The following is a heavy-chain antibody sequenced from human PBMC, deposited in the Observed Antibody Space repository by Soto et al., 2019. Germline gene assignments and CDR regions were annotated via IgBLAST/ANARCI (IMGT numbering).Heavy chain of an antibody. CDR1: GYTFTSNG. D-gene: IGHD6-13*01. V-gene: IGHV1-18*01. J-gene: IGHJ5*02. Sequence: ASVKLSCKDSGYTFTSNGISWVRQAPGQGLEWMGWISAYNGNTNYAQKLQGRVTMTTDTSTSTAYMELRSLRSDDTAVYYCAREEAGRNRFDPWGQGTLVTVSS. CDR2: ISAYNGNT. CDR3: AREEAGRNRFDP.